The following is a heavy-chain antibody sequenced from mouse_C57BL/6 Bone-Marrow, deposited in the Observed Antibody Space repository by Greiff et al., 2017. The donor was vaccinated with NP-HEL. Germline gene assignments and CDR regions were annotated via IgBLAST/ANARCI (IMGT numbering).Heavy chain of an antibody. CDR2: IHPNSGST. V-gene: IGHV1-64*01. J-gene: IGHJ3*01. D-gene: IGHD4-1*01. Sequence: VQLQQPGAELVKPGASVKLSCKASGYTFTSYWMHWVKQRPGQGLEWIGMIHPNSGSTNYNEKFKSKATLTVDKSSSTAYMQLSSLTSEDSAVYYCARKAGTRGPWFAYWGQGTLVTVSA. CDR3: ARKAGTRGPWFAY. CDR1: GYTFTSYW.